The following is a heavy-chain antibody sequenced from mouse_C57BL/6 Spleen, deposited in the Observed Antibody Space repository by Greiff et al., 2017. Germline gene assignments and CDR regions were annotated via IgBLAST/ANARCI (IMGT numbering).Heavy chain of an antibody. D-gene: IGHD4-1*01. CDR3: AISLGRWYFDV. CDR2: IDPSDSYT. CDR1: GYTFTSYW. Sequence: QVQLKQPGAELVMPGASVKLSCKASGYTFTSYWMHWVKQRPGQGLEWIGEIDPSDSYTNYNQKFKGKSTLTVDTSSSTAYMQLSSLTSEDAAVYYCAISLGRWYFDVWGTGTTVTVSS. V-gene: IGHV1-69*01. J-gene: IGHJ1*03.